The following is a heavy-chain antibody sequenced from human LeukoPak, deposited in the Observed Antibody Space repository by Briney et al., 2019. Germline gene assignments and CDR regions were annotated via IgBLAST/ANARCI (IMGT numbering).Heavy chain of an antibody. CDR3: ARDDVVLPANAMSSNDY. CDR2: INPSGGST. CDR1: GYTFTTYY. J-gene: IGHJ4*02. V-gene: IGHV1-46*01. D-gene: IGHD2-2*01. Sequence: ASVKVSCKASGYTFTTYYMHWVRQAPGQGLEWMGIINPSGGSTSYAQNFQGRVTMTRDTSTSTVYMELSSLRSEDTAVYYCARDDVVLPANAMSSNDYWGQGTLVTVSS.